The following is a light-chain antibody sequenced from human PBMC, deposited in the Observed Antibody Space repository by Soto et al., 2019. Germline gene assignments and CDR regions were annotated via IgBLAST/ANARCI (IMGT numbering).Light chain of an antibody. J-gene: IGKJ1*01. V-gene: IGKV1-39*01. CDR3: HQSHSTPPT. Sequence: DIQMTQSPSSLSASVGDRVTVTRRASQSISSFLNWYQQKPGKAPQLLIYAASSLQGGVPSRFSGSGSGTDFTLTISSLQPEDFANYYRHQSHSTPPTFGQGTKVEIK. CDR2: AAS. CDR1: QSISSF.